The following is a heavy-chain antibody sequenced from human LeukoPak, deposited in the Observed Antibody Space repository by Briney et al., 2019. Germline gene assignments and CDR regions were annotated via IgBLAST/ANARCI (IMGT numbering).Heavy chain of an antibody. D-gene: IGHD6-19*01. CDR2: ITYDGSNK. Sequence: GGSLRLSCAASGFTFSSSWMNWVRQAPGKGLEWVAVITYDGSNKYYADSVKGRFTISRDNSKNTLYLQMNSLRAEDTAVYYCAKDLKGEQWLVGDYYYYGMDVWGQGTTVTVSS. V-gene: IGHV3-30*18. CDR1: GFTFSSSW. CDR3: AKDLKGEQWLVGDYYYYGMDV. J-gene: IGHJ6*02.